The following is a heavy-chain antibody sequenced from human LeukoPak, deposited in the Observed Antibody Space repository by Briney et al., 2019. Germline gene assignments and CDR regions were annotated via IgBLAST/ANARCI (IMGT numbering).Heavy chain of an antibody. Sequence: SVKVSCKASVGTFSSHAISWVRQAPGQGLEWMGRIIPILGIANYAQKFQGRVTITADKSTSTAYMELSSLRSEDTAVYYCATNPAIVATRPNWFDPWGQGTLVSVSS. CDR2: IIPILGIA. J-gene: IGHJ5*02. CDR1: VGTFSSHA. D-gene: IGHD5-12*01. CDR3: ATNPAIVATRPNWFDP. V-gene: IGHV1-69*04.